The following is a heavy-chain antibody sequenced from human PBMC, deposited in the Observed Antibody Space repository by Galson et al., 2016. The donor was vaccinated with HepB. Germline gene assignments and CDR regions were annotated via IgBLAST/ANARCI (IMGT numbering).Heavy chain of an antibody. CDR3: ARPILSRRYAFDI. CDR1: GGSISSSSYY. D-gene: IGHD2-15*01. CDR2: IFYTGSP. V-gene: IGHV4-39*01. J-gene: IGHJ3*02. Sequence: TLSLTCTVSGGSISSSSYYWGWIRQPPGKGLEWIGYIFYTGSPYYNPSLKSRVTISVDTSKNQFSLKLTSVTAADTAVYYCARPILSRRYAFDIWGQGTMVIVSS.